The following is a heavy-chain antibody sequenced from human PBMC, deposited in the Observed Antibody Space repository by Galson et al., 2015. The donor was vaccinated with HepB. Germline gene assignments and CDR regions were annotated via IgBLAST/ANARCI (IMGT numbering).Heavy chain of an antibody. CDR2: IDPSDSYT. CDR3: ARHSYRPSNWGLSYFDY. D-gene: IGHD7-27*01. J-gene: IGHJ4*02. Sequence: QSGAEVKKPGESLRISCKGSGYSFTSYWISWVRQMPGKGLEWMGRIDPSDSYTNYSPSFQGHVTISADKSISTAYLQWSSLKASDTAMYYCARHSYRPSNWGLSYFDYWGQGTLVTVSS. V-gene: IGHV5-10-1*01. CDR1: GYSFTSYW.